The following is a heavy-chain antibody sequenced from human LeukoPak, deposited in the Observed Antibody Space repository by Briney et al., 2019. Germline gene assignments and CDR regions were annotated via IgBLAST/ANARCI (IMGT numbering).Heavy chain of an antibody. CDR2: LFYSGNT. CDR1: GGSISSSSHY. J-gene: IGHJ4*02. Sequence: SETLSLTCTVSGGSISSSSHYWGWIRRPPGKGLEWIGSLFYSGNTYYNPSLKSRLTISVDTSKNQFSLKLSSVTAADTAVYYCARRRYYDFWSDKLGEVWGQGTLVTVSS. CDR3: ARRRYYDFWSDKLGEV. V-gene: IGHV4-39*01. D-gene: IGHD3-3*01.